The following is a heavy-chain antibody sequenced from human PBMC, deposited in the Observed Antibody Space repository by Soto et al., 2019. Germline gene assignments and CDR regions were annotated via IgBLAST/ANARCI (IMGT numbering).Heavy chain of an antibody. CDR1: GGSISSGGYY. V-gene: IGHV4-31*03. D-gene: IGHD2-2*01. Sequence: PSETLSLTCTVSGGSISSGGYYWSWIRQHPGKGLEWIGYIYYSGSTYYNPSLKSRVTISVDTSKNQFSLKLSSVTAADTAVYYCARWSRISVVDQSIVVVPAAMRVSYYFDYWGQGTLVTVSS. CDR2: IYYSGST. J-gene: IGHJ4*02. CDR3: ARWSRISVVDQSIVVVPAAMRVSYYFDY.